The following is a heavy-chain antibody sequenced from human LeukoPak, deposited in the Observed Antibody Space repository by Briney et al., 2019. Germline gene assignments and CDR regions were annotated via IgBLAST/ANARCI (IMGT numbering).Heavy chain of an antibody. V-gene: IGHV3-7*01. D-gene: IGHD3-22*01. CDR3: ARDHNYYDSSGYYD. J-gene: IGHJ4*02. CDR2: IKQDRSEK. CDR1: GFTLTNYW. Sequence: GGSLRLSCAASGFTLTNYWMSWVRQAPGKGLELVANIKQDRSEKYYVDSVKGRFTISRDNAKNSLYLQMNSLRAEDTAVYYCARDHNYYDSSGYYDWGQGTLVTVSS.